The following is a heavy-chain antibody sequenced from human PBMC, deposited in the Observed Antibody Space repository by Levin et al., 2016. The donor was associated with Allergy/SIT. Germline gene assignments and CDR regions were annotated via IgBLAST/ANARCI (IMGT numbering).Heavy chain of an antibody. J-gene: IGHJ4*02. CDR2: ISYDGSNK. V-gene: IGHV3-30-3*01. CDR3: ARAGSFIFCSGGSCADY. Sequence: VRQAPGKGLEWVAVISYDGSNKYYADSVKGRFTISRDNSKNTLYLQMNSLRAEDTAVYYCARAGSFIFCSGGSCADYWGQGTLVTVSS. D-gene: IGHD2-15*01.